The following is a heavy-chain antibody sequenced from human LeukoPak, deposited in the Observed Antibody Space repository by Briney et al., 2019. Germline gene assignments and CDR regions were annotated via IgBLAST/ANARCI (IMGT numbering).Heavy chain of an antibody. J-gene: IGHJ5*02. Sequence: GASVKVSCKASGYTFSGYYMHWVRQAPGQGLEWMGWINPNSGGTNYAQKFQGRVTMTRDTSISTAYMELSRLRSDDTTVYYCARGGRRYSGSYYISWFDPWGQGTLVTVSS. D-gene: IGHD1-26*01. CDR3: ARGGRRYSGSYYISWFDP. CDR1: GYTFSGYY. V-gene: IGHV1-2*02. CDR2: INPNSGGT.